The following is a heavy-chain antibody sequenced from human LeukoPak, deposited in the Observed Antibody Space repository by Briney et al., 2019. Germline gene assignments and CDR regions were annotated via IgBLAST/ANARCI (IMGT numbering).Heavy chain of an antibody. D-gene: IGHD4-17*01. J-gene: IGHJ5*02. CDR1: GYTFNTFG. CDR2: ISGYNGDT. CDR3: ARSGDGNWFDP. V-gene: IGHV1-18*01. Sequence: GASVKVSCKTSGYTFNTFGVGWVRQAPGQGLEWMGWISGYNGDTNFAEKLQGRVTMTTDTSPSTAYMELRSLRSDDTAVYYCARSGDGNWFDPWGQGTLLTVSS.